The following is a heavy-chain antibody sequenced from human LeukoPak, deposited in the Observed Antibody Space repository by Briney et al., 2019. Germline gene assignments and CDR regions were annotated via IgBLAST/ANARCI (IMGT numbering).Heavy chain of an antibody. D-gene: IGHD3-10*01. CDR3: AREPGSYSYYFDY. V-gene: IGHV4-39*07. J-gene: IGHJ4*02. CDR2: IYYSGTT. CDR1: GGSISGSSYY. Sequence: SETLSLTCTVSGGSISGSSYYWGWIRQPPGKGLEWIGSIYYSGTTYYNPSLKSRVTISVDTSKNQFSLKLSSVTAADTAVYYCAREPGSYSYYFDYWGQGTLVTVSS.